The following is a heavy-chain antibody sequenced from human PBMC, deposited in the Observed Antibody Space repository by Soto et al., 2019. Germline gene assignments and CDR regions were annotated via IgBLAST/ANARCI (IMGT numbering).Heavy chain of an antibody. CDR3: TRDPSAGASDY. D-gene: IGHD1-26*01. CDR2: IKPDGSDQ. J-gene: IGHJ4*02. CDR1: GFTFNGYW. V-gene: IGHV3-7*01. Sequence: ESGGGLVQPGGSLRLSCAASGFTFNGYWMSWVRQAPGKGLEWVANIKPDGSDQYYLDSVKGRFTLSKDNDKNSLYLQMNSLRAEDTAMYYCTRDPSAGASDYWGQGTLVTVSS.